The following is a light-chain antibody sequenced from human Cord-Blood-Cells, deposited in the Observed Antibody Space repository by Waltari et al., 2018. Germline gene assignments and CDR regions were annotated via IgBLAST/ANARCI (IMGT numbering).Light chain of an antibody. Sequence: DVVMTQSPLSLPVTLGKTASISCRSSHSLVYSDGNTYLNWLPQRPGQSPRRLIYKVSNRDSGVPDRFSGSGSGTDFTLKISRVEAEDVGVYYCMQGTHWPPYTFGQGTKLEIK. CDR2: KVS. V-gene: IGKV2-30*01. CDR1: HSLVYSDGNTY. CDR3: MQGTHWPPYT. J-gene: IGKJ2*01.